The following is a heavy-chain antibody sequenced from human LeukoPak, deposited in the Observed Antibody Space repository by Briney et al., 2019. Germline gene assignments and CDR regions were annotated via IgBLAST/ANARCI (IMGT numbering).Heavy chain of an antibody. V-gene: IGHV4-34*01. D-gene: IGHD6-19*01. CDR3: ARGRSGWLAFDY. Sequence: GSLRLSCAASTFTVSDNYMSWIRQSPGKGLEWIGENNESGRTNYNPSLKSRVTISVDTSKNQFSLKLSSVTAADTAVYYCARGRSGWLAFDYWGQGILVTVSS. CDR1: TFTVSDNY. J-gene: IGHJ4*02. CDR2: NNESGRT.